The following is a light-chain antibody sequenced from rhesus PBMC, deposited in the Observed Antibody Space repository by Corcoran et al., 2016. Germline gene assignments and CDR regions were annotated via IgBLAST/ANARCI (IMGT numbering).Light chain of an antibody. Sequence: DIQMTQSPSSLSASVGATVTITCRASQGISSWLAWYQQKPGKAPKLLLYRASSLQSGVPSRFSGSGSGTDFTLTISSLQSEDFATYDCQQYSSRPFTFGPGTKLDIK. J-gene: IGKJ3*01. CDR1: QGISSW. CDR2: RAS. CDR3: QQYSSRPFT. V-gene: IGKV1-22*01.